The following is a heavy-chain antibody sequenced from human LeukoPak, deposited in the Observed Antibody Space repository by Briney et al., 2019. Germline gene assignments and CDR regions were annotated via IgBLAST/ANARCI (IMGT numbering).Heavy chain of an antibody. D-gene: IGHD1-26*01. V-gene: IGHV4-30-4*01. CDR3: ARAGGSYYGHAFDI. CDR2: IYYSGST. CDR1: GGSISSGGYY. Sequence: SETLSLTCTVSGGSISSGGYYWSWIRQPPGKGLEWIGYIYYSGSTYYNPSLKSRVTISVDTSKNQFSLKLSSVTAADTAVYYCARAGGSYYGHAFDIWGQGTMVTVSS. J-gene: IGHJ3*02.